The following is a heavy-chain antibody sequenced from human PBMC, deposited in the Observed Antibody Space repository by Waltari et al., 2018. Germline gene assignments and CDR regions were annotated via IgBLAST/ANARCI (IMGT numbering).Heavy chain of an antibody. Sequence: QVQLVQSGAEVKKPGASVKVSCKTSGSPFPSDYMNWVRQAPGQGLEWMGWINTRNGGTNYAQKYQGRVTMTRDTSISTAYMELSRLISNDTAVYYCARTYQSGSYSDYWGQGTPVTVSS. V-gene: IGHV1-2*02. CDR2: INTRNGGT. J-gene: IGHJ4*02. D-gene: IGHD1-26*01. CDR3: ARTYQSGSYSDY. CDR1: GSPFPSDY.